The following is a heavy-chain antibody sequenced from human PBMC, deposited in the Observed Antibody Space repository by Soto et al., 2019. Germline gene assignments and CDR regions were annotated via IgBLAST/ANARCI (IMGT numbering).Heavy chain of an antibody. Sequence: GGSLRLSCAASGFTFSSYGMHWVRQAPGKGLEWVAVIWYDGSNKYYADSVKGRFTISRDNSKNTLYLQMNSLRAEDTAVYYCARSWDSSSSGILYYFDYWGQGTLVTVSS. CDR2: IWYDGSNK. CDR1: GFTFSSYG. CDR3: ARSWDSSSSGILYYFDY. V-gene: IGHV3-33*01. D-gene: IGHD6-6*01. J-gene: IGHJ4*02.